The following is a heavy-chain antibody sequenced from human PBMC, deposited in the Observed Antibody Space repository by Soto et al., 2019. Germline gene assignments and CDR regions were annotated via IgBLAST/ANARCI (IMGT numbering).Heavy chain of an antibody. J-gene: IGHJ4*02. CDR2: IYYSGST. D-gene: IGHD3-9*01. CDR1: GGSISSGGYY. Sequence: QVQLQESGPGLVKPSQTLSLTCTVSGGSISSGGYYWSWIRQHPGKGLEWIGYIYYSGSTYYNPSLKSRVTISVDTSKNQFSLKLSSVPAADTAVYYCARGFDILTGYYGYFDYWGQGTLVTVSS. V-gene: IGHV4-31*03. CDR3: ARGFDILTGYYGYFDY.